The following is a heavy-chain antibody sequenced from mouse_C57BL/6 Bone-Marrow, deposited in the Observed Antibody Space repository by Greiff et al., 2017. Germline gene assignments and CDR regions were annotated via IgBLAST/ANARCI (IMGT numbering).Heavy chain of an antibody. CDR3: ASPLWDQFAY. Sequence: QVQLQQPGAELVKPGASVKLSCKASGYTFTSYWMQWVKQRPGQGLEWIGEIDPSDSYTSYNQKFKGKATLTVDTSSSTAYMQLSSLTSEDSAVXYCASPLWDQFAYWGQGTLVTVSA. D-gene: IGHD4-1*01. CDR1: GYTFTSYW. V-gene: IGHV1-50*01. J-gene: IGHJ3*01. CDR2: IDPSDSYT.